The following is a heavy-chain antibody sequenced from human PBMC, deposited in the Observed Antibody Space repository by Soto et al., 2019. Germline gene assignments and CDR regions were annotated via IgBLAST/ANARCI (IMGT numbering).Heavy chain of an antibody. Sequence: SETLSLTCAVYVGSFSGYYWSWIRQPPGKGLEWIGEINHSGSTNYNPSLKSRVTISVDTSKNQFPLKLSSVTAADKAVYHCAIWLDVWGQGTTVTVS. CDR1: VGSFSGYY. J-gene: IGHJ6*02. CDR2: INHSGST. V-gene: IGHV4-34*01. D-gene: IGHD5-18*01. CDR3: AIWLDV.